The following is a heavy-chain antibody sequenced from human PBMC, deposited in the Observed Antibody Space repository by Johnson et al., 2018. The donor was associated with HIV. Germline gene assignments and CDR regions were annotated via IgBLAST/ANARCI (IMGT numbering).Heavy chain of an antibody. CDR2: ISYDGSNK. J-gene: IGHJ3*02. CDR1: GFTFSSYA. D-gene: IGHD3-22*01. V-gene: IGHV3-30*04. CDR3: AKDQGITMIVVVAGAFDI. Sequence: QMQLVESGGGVVQPGRSLRLSCAASGFTFSSYAMHWVRQAPGKGLEWVAVISYDGSNKYYADSVKGRFTISRDNSKNTLYLQMNSLRAEDTAVYYCAKDQGITMIVVVAGAFDIWGQGTMVTVSS.